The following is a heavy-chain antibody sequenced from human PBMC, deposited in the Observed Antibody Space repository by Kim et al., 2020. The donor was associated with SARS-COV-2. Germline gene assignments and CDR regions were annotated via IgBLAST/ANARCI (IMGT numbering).Heavy chain of an antibody. CDR3: ARGRFGESPVN. V-gene: IGHV4-59*01. CDR1: GGSISSYY. Sequence: SETLSLTCTVSGGSISSYYWSWIRQPPGKGLEWIGYIYYSGSTNYNPSLKSRVTISVDTSKNQFSLKLSSVTAADTAVYYCARGRFGESPVNWGQGTLVTVSS. J-gene: IGHJ4*02. CDR2: IYYSGST. D-gene: IGHD3-10*01.